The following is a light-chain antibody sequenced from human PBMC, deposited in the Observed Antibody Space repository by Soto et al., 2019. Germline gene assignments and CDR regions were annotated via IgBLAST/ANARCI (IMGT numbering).Light chain of an antibody. V-gene: IGKV3-20*01. CDR2: GAS. Sequence: EIVLTQSPGTLSLSPGERATLSCRASQSVSSSYLAWYQQKPGQAPRLLIYGASSRATGIPDRFSGSGSGTDFTLTISSLQAADFAVYYCQQYGSSGTFGQGTKVDI. J-gene: IGKJ1*01. CDR3: QQYGSSGT. CDR1: QSVSSSY.